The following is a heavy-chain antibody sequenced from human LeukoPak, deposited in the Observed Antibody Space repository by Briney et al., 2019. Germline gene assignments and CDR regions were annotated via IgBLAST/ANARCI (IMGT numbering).Heavy chain of an antibody. V-gene: IGHV1-8*03. J-gene: IGHJ4*02. CDR1: GYTFTTYG. D-gene: IGHD3-3*01. CDR3: ARVDDFWSGYYHFDY. Sequence: ASVKVSCKASGYTFTTYGISWVRQATGQGLEWMGWMNPNSGNTGYAQKFQGRVTITRNTSISTAYMELSSLRSEDTAVYYCARVDDFWSGYYHFDYWGQGTLVTVSS. CDR2: MNPNSGNT.